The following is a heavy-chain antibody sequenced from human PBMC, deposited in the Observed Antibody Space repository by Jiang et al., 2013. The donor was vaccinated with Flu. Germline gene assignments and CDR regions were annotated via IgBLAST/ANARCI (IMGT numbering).Heavy chain of an antibody. CDR3: ARAPLGFCDTTACYRYFDY. D-gene: IGHD2-2*02. CDR1: GASVSSDSYY. J-gene: IGHJ4*02. CDR2: INYSGRT. Sequence: ETLSLTCTVSGASVSSDSYYWSWIRQPPGKGLEWIGYINYSGRTNYNPSLKSRVTISVHTSKNQFSLKLSSVTAADTAVYFCARAPLGFCDTTACYRYFDYWGQGNLVTV. V-gene: IGHV4-61*01.